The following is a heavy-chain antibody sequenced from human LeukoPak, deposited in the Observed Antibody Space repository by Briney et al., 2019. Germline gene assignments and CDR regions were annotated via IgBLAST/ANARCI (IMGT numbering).Heavy chain of an antibody. CDR2: ISAYNGNT. J-gene: IGHJ4*02. V-gene: IGHV1-18*01. Sequence: ASVKVSCKASGGTFSSYAISWVRQAPGQGLEWMGWISAYNGNTNYAQKLQGRVTMTTDTSTSTAYMELRSLRSDDTAVYYCARDPSSGYSYGYVDDDWGQGTLVAVSS. D-gene: IGHD5-18*01. CDR3: ARDPSSGYSYGYVDDD. CDR1: GGTFSSYA.